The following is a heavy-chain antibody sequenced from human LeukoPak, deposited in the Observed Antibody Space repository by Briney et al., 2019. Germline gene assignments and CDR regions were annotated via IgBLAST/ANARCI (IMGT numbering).Heavy chain of an antibody. CDR1: GYTFSGNF. CDR2: INPNNGVT. Sequence: ASVKVSCKASGYTFSGNFIYWVRQAPGQGLEWMGWINPNNGVTNHAQKFQDRVTMTRDTSISTAYMELSRLRSDDTAVYYCARVHCSSAGCYFYFDYWGQGTLVTVSS. CDR3: ARVHCSSAGCYFYFDY. V-gene: IGHV1-2*02. J-gene: IGHJ4*02. D-gene: IGHD2-2*01.